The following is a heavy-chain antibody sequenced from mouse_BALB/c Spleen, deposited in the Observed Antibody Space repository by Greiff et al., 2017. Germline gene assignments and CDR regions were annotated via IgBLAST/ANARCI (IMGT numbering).Heavy chain of an antibody. CDR3: TRSRSYAMDY. CDR1: GYTFTDYE. J-gene: IGHJ4*01. V-gene: IGHV1-15*01. Sequence: VQLQQSGAELVRPGASVTLSCKASGYTFTDYEMHWVKQTPVHGLEWIGAIDPETGGTAYNQKFKGKATLTADKSSTTAYMELRSLTSEDSAVYYCTRSRSYAMDYWGQGTSVTVSS. CDR2: IDPETGGT.